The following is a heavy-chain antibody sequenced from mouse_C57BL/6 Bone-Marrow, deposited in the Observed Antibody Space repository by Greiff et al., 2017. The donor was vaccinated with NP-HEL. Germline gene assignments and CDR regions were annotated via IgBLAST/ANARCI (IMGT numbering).Heavy chain of an antibody. Sequence: EVQLVESGAELVRPGASVKLSCTASGFNIKDDYMHWVKQRPEQGLEWIGWIDPENGDTEYASKFQGKATITADTSSNTAYLQLSSLTSEDTAVYYCTGGPWFAYWGQGTLVTVSA. J-gene: IGHJ3*01. CDR2: IDPENGDT. CDR1: GFNIKDDY. CDR3: TGGPWFAY. V-gene: IGHV14-4*01.